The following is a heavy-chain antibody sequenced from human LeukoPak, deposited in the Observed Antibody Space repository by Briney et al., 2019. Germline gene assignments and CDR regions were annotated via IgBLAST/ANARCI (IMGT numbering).Heavy chain of an antibody. V-gene: IGHV3-7*01. Sequence: GGSLRLSCAASGFTFSSYWMSWVRQAPGKGLEWVANIKQDGSEKYYVDSVKGRFTISRDNAKKSLYLQMNSLRAEDTAVYYCARVGGDGGSYYYYYGMDVWGQGTTVTVSS. D-gene: IGHD2-15*01. CDR1: GFTFSSYW. J-gene: IGHJ6*02. CDR3: ARVGGDGGSYYYYYGMDV. CDR2: IKQDGSEK.